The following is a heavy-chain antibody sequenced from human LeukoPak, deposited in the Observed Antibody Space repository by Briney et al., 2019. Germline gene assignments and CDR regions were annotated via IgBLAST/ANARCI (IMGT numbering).Heavy chain of an antibody. D-gene: IGHD3-16*01. J-gene: IGHJ6*02. CDR3: ARGPPPYTEGDLFYYYGLDV. CDR1: GYTVTSYY. V-gene: IGHV1-69*13. Sequence: SVKVSCKASGYTVTSYYMHWVRQAPGQGLEWMGGIVPILSTTNYARKFQGRVTMTAGESTSTAYMELSSLRSDDTAVYYCARGPPPYTEGDLFYYYGLDVWGQGTTVTVSS. CDR2: IVPILSTT.